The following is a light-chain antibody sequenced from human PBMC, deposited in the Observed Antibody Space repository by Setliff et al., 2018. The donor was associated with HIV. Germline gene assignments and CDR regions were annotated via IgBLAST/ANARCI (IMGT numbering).Light chain of an antibody. J-gene: IGLJ2*01. CDR1: SSNIGSNY. CDR2: RNN. CDR3: ATWDDSLSGVV. Sequence: QSVLTQPPSASGTPGQRVTISCSGSSSNIGSNYVYWYQQLPGTAPKLLIYRNNQRPSGVPDRFSGSKSGTSASLAISGLRSEDEADYYCATWDDSLSGVVFGGGTKATVL. V-gene: IGLV1-47*01.